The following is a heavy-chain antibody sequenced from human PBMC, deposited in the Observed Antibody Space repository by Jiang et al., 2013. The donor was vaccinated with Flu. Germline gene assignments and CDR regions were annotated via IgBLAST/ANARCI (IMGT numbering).Heavy chain of an antibody. CDR2: IYYSGST. CDR3: ARGWSHLKDIAAFYYFDY. Sequence: YGPGLVKPSETLSLTCTVSGGSISSSSYYWGWIRQPPGKGLEWIGSIYYSGSTYYNPSLKSRVTISVDTSKNQFSLKLSSVTAADTAVYYCARGWSHLKDIAAFYYFDYWGQGTLVTVSS. CDR1: GGSISSSSYY. V-gene: IGHV4-39*01. J-gene: IGHJ4*02. D-gene: IGHD6-6*01.